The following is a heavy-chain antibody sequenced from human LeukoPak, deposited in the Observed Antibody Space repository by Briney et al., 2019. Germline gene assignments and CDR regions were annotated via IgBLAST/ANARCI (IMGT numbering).Heavy chain of an antibody. CDR3: ARVPYSSSSVWFDP. Sequence: PSETLSLTCTVSGGSISSGGYYWSWIRQHPGKGLEWIGYIYYSGSTYYNPSLKSRVTISVDTSKNQFSLKLSSVTAADTAVYYCARVPYSSSSVWFDPWGQGTLVTVSS. CDR1: GGSISSGGYY. CDR2: IYYSGST. J-gene: IGHJ5*02. V-gene: IGHV4-31*03. D-gene: IGHD6-6*01.